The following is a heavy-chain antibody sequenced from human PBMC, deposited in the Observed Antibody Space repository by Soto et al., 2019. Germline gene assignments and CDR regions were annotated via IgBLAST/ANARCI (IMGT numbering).Heavy chain of an antibody. CDR2: IKSKTDGGTT. D-gene: IGHD5-12*01. J-gene: IGHJ3*02. CDR1: SVSNAW. Sequence: SVSNAWMNWVRPAPGKGLEWVGRIKSKTDGGTTDYAAPVKGRFTISRDDSKNTLYLQMNSLKTEDTAVYYCTTAVLRHDAFDIWGQGTMVTVSS. CDR3: TTAVLRHDAFDI. V-gene: IGHV3-15*07.